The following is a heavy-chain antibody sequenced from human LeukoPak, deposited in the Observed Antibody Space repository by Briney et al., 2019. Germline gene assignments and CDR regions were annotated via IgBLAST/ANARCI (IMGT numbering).Heavy chain of an antibody. Sequence: GASVKVSCKASGYTFTSYYMHWVRQAPGQGLEWMGIINPSGGSTSYAQKFQGRVTMTRDTSTSTVYMELSSLRSEDTAVYYCARGVSGYYDFWSGYYPDRKNSYYFDYWGQGTLVTVSS. CDR3: ARGVSGYYDFWSGYYPDRKNSYYFDY. V-gene: IGHV1-46*01. D-gene: IGHD3-3*01. CDR2: INPSGGST. J-gene: IGHJ4*02. CDR1: GYTFTSYY.